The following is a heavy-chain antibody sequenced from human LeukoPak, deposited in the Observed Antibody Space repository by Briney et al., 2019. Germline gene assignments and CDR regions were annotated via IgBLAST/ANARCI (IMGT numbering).Heavy chain of an antibody. Sequence: GGSLRLSCAASGFTFSSYAMSWVRQAPGKGLEWASAISGSGGSTYYADSVKGRFTISRDNSKNTLYLQMNSLRAEDTAVYYCAKDPDDFWSGYYTYWGQGTLVTVSS. CDR1: GFTFSSYA. CDR3: AKDPDDFWSGYYTY. CDR2: ISGSGGST. D-gene: IGHD3-3*01. J-gene: IGHJ4*02. V-gene: IGHV3-23*01.